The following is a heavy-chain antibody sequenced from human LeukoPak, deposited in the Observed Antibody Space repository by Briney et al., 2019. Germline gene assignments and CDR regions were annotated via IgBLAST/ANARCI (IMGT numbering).Heavy chain of an antibody. Sequence: GGSLRLSCAASGFTFSDHYMDWVRQAPGKGLKWVGRSRNKANSYTTDYAASVKGRFTISRDDSKNSLYLQMNSLKTEDTAIYYCARAYSTTWYSPGYWGQGTLVTVSS. D-gene: IGHD6-13*01. CDR3: ARAYSTTWYSPGY. J-gene: IGHJ4*02. CDR2: SRNKANSYTT. CDR1: GFTFSDHY. V-gene: IGHV3-72*01.